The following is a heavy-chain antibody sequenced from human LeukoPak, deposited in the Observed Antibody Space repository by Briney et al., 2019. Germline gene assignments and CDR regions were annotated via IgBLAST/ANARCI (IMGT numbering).Heavy chain of an antibody. CDR1: GFTFSSYG. D-gene: IGHD6-6*01. Sequence: PGGSLRLSCAASGFTFSSYGMHWVRQAPGKGLEWVAVIWYDGSNKYYADSVKGRFTISRDNSKNTLYLQMNSLRAEDTAVYYCARDRGQLAYYGMDVWGQGTTVTVSS. CDR2: IWYDGSNK. CDR3: ARDRGQLAYYGMDV. J-gene: IGHJ6*02. V-gene: IGHV3-33*01.